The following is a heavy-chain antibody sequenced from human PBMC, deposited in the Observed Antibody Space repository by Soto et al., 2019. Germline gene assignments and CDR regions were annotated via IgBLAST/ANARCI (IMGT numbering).Heavy chain of an antibody. V-gene: IGHV1-8*01. D-gene: IGHD2-15*01. CDR2: MNPKSGNT. CDR1: GDTFSSYD. CDR3: AKGQKKVVLR. J-gene: IGHJ4*02. Sequence: QVQLVQSGAEVKQPGASVKVSCRASGDTFSSYDFNWVRQATGQGLEWMGWMNPKSGNTGYAQKFQGRVTMTRDTSIHTAYMDLSSLASDDTAVYYCAKGQKKVVLRWGQGTLVTVSS.